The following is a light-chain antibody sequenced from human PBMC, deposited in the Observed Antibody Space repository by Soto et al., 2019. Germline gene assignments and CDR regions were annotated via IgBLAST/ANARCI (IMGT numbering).Light chain of an antibody. J-gene: IGKJ5*01. Sequence: EIVLTQSPATLSLSPGERATLSCRASQSVSSYLAWYQQKPGQAPRLLIYDASNRATGIPARFSGSGSGTDFTLTISSLESEDFAVYYCQQRGTFGQGTRLENK. CDR3: QQRGT. CDR1: QSVSSY. CDR2: DAS. V-gene: IGKV3-11*01.